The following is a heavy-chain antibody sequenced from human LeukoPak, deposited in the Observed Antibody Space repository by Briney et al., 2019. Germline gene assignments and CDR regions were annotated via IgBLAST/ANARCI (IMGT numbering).Heavy chain of an antibody. CDR2: IREDGSET. V-gene: IGHV3-7*01. D-gene: IGHD4-23*01. J-gene: IGHJ6*04. Sequence: PGGSLRLSCAASRFTFSSYWMSWVRQAPGKGLEWVANIREDGSETYSVDSVKGRFTISRDNAKNSVYLQMNSLRVEDTAVYYCARDRFGGMDVWGKGTTVTVSS. CDR3: ARDRFGGMDV. CDR1: RFTFSSYW.